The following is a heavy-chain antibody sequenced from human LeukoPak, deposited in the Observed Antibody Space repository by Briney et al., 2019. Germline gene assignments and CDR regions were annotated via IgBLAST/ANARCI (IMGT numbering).Heavy chain of an antibody. V-gene: IGHV3-30*02. D-gene: IGHD5-24*01. Sequence: AGGSLRLSCAASGFTFSNYGMHWVRQAPGKGLEWVAFIRYDGSDKYYADSVKGRFTISSGNSKTTLYLQMNSLRGEDTAVYYCAKDSGDGYNHYFDYWGQGTLVTVSS. CDR2: IRYDGSDK. CDR3: AKDSGDGYNHYFDY. CDR1: GFTFSNYG. J-gene: IGHJ4*02.